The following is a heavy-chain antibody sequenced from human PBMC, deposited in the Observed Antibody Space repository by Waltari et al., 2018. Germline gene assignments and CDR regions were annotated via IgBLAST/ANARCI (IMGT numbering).Heavy chain of an antibody. Sequence: EVQLVASGGGLIQPGGSLRVPCVASGFTVNNNYMIWVRQAPGKGLEWVSLIFSGGNTFYADSVRGRFTISRDSSKNTLYLQMNSLRTEDTAVYYCASSPKEGYWGQGTLVTVSS. CDR2: IFSGGNT. V-gene: IGHV3-53*01. CDR1: GFTVNNNY. CDR3: ASSPKEGY. J-gene: IGHJ4*02.